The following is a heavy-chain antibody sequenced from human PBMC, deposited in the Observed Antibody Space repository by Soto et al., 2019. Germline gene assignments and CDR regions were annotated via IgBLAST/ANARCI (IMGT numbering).Heavy chain of an antibody. D-gene: IGHD3-3*01. CDR1: GGSFSGYY. V-gene: IGHV4-34*01. J-gene: IGHJ5*02. CDR2: INHSGST. Sequence: PSETLSLTCAVYGGSFSGYYWSWIRQPPGKGLEWIGEINHSGSTNYNPSLKSRVTISVDTSKNQFSLKLSSVTAADTAVYYCAQSDFWSGYGKNWFDPWGQGTLVTVSS. CDR3: AQSDFWSGYGKNWFDP.